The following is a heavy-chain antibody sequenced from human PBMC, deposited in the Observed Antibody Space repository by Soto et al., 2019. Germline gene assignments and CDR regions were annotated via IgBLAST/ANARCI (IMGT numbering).Heavy chain of an antibody. V-gene: IGHV4-31*03. CDR2: SYYSGNT. D-gene: IGHD3-3*01. J-gene: IGHJ6*02. Sequence: TSETLSLTCTVSGVSISSGGYYWNWIRQHPGKGLEWIGYSYYSGNTYYNPSLKSRVTISVDTSKNQFSLRLSSVTAADTAVYYCAREGANYDFWSGYYTKYYYGMDVWGQGTTVTVSS. CDR1: GVSISSGGYY. CDR3: AREGANYDFWSGYYTKYYYGMDV.